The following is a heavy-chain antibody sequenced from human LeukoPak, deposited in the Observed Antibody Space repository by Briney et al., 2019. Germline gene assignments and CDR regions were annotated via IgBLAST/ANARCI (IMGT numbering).Heavy chain of an antibody. V-gene: IGHV3-48*02. Sequence: GGSLRLSCLASGFTFSGYSMNWVRQAPGKGLEWVSYISISSTTINYADSVKGRFTISRDDAKNSLYLQMDSLRDEDTAVYYCARVMYGGISYSVDYWGQGTLVTVSS. CDR1: GFTFSGYS. CDR3: ARVMYGGISYSVDY. D-gene: IGHD1-26*01. J-gene: IGHJ4*02. CDR2: ISISSTTI.